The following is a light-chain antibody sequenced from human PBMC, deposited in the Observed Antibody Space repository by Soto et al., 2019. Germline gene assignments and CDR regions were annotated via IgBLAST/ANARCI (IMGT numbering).Light chain of an antibody. J-gene: IGLJ1*01. CDR3: SSYTSSSPLYV. Sequence: QSALTQPASVSGSPGQSITISCTGTSSDVGGYNYVSWYQQHPGKAPKLMIYDVSNRPSGVSNRFSGSKSGKTASLTISGLQAEDEADYYCSSYTSSSPLYVFGTGTKGTVL. CDR1: SSDVGGYNY. V-gene: IGLV2-14*01. CDR2: DVS.